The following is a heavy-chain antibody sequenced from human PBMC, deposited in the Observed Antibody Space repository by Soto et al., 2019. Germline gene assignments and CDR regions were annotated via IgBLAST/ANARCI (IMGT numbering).Heavy chain of an antibody. Sequence: LRLSCAASGFTFSTYWMNWVRQAPGKGLEWVANIKQDGSEKYYVASVKGRFTISRDNAKNSLYLQMNSLRAEDTAVYYCARDLVVATALNWFDPWGQGTLVTVSS. D-gene: IGHD1-26*01. CDR3: ARDLVVATALNWFDP. CDR2: IKQDGSEK. CDR1: GFTFSTYW. V-gene: IGHV3-7*03. J-gene: IGHJ5*02.